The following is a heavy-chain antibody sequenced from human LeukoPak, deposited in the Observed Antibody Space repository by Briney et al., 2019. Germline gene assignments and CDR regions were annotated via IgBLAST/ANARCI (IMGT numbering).Heavy chain of an antibody. CDR2: IGTAGDT. D-gene: IGHD1-26*01. J-gene: IGHJ2*01. Sequence: GGSLRLSCAASGFTFSSYDMHWVRQATGKGLEWVSAIGTAGDTYYPGSVKGRFTISRENAKNSLYLQMNSLRAGDTAVYYCARVATIGYFDLWGRGTLVTVSS. CDR1: GFTFSSYD. CDR3: ARVATIGYFDL. V-gene: IGHV3-13*01.